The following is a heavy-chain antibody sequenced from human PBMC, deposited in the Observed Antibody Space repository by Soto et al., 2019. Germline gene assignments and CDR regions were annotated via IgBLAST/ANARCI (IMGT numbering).Heavy chain of an antibody. CDR3: AKGHGIYYDILTGYDY. J-gene: IGHJ4*02. D-gene: IGHD3-9*01. V-gene: IGHV3-23*01. CDR1: GFTFSSYA. CDR2: ISGSGGST. Sequence: GGSLRLSCAASGFTFSSYAMSWVRQAPGKGLEWVSAISGSGGSTYYADSVKGRFTISRDNSKNTLYLQMNSLRAEDTAVYYCAKGHGIYYDILTGYDYWGQGTLVTVSS.